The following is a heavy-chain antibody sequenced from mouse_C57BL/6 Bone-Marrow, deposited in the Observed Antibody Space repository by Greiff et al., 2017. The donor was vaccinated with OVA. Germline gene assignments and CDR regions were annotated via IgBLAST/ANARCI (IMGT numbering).Heavy chain of an antibody. Sequence: EVQLQQSGPELVKPGASVKISCKASGYTFTDYYMNWVKQSHGKSLEWIGDINPNNGGTSYNQKFKGKATLTVDKSSSTAYMELRSLTSEDSAVYYWARVFITTVVAHYFDHWGQSTTLPVSS. CDR2: INPNNGGT. V-gene: IGHV1-26*01. CDR3: ARVFITTVVAHYFDH. CDR1: GYTFTDYY. J-gene: IGHJ2*01. D-gene: IGHD1-1*01.